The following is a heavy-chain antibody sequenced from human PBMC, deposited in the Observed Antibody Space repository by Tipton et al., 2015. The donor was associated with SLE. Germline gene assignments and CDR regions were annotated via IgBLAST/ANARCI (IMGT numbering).Heavy chain of an antibody. CDR3: ARELDCSGGVCPFDY. CDR1: GGSISGYY. D-gene: IGHD2-8*02. Sequence: TLSLTCTVSGGSISGYYWTWIRQPPGEGLEWIGYIHYSGSPNYNPSLKSRVTISVDTSKNQFSLKLSSVTATDTAVYYCARELDCSGGVCPFDYWGRGTLVTVSS. V-gene: IGHV4-59*01. J-gene: IGHJ4*02. CDR2: IHYSGSP.